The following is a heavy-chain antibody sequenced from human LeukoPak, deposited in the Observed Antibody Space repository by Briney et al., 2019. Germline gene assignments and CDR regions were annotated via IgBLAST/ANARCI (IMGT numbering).Heavy chain of an antibody. CDR2: ISAYNGNT. Sequence: ASVKVSCKASGYTFTSYGISWVRQAPGQGLEWMGWISAYNGNTNYAQKLQGRVTMTTDTSTSTAYMELRSLRFDDTAVYYCARVGGVSYYYYGMDVWGQGTTVTVSS. CDR3: ARVGGVSYYYYGMDV. V-gene: IGHV1-18*01. J-gene: IGHJ6*02. D-gene: IGHD2-8*02. CDR1: GYTFTSYG.